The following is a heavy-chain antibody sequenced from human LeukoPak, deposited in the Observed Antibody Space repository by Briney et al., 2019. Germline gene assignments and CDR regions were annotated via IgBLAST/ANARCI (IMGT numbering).Heavy chain of an antibody. V-gene: IGHV1-24*01. Sequence: GASVKVSFKVSGYTLTELSMHWVRQAPGKGLEWMGGFDPEDGETIYAQKFQGRVTMTEDTSTDTAYMELSSLRSEDTAVYYCATATYSGSYQYFDYWGQGTLGTVSS. J-gene: IGHJ4*02. CDR3: ATATYSGSYQYFDY. CDR1: GYTLTELS. CDR2: FDPEDGET. D-gene: IGHD1-26*01.